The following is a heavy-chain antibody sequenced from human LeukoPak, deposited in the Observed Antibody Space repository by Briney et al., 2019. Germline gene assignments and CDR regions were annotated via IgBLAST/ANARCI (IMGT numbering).Heavy chain of an antibody. CDR2: ISSSGSTI. CDR1: GFTFRSYG. CDR3: ARDLGSSYRNWFDP. V-gene: IGHV3-48*03. Sequence: GGSLRLSCAASGFTFRSYGMNWVRQAPGKALGWVSYISSSGSTIYYADSVKGRFTISRDNAKNSLYLQMNSLRAEDTAVYYCARDLGSSYRNWFDPWGQGTLVTVSS. J-gene: IGHJ5*02. D-gene: IGHD6-13*01.